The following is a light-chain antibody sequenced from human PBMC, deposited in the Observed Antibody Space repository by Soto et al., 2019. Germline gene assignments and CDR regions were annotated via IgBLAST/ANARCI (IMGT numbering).Light chain of an antibody. Sequence: QSVLTQPASVSGSPGQSITISCTGSSSDVGGYNYVSWYQQHPGKAPRLMISDVRNRPSGVSNRFSGSKSGNTASLTISGLQAEDEADYYCASYTTSGTHYVFGPGTKVTVL. CDR1: SSDVGGYNY. CDR3: ASYTTSGTHYV. J-gene: IGLJ1*01. V-gene: IGLV2-14*03. CDR2: DVR.